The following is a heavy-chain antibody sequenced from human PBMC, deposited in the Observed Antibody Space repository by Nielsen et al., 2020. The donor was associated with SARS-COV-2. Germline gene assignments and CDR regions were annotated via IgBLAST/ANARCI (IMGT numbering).Heavy chain of an antibody. J-gene: IGHJ4*02. CDR1: GYTFTGYY. Sequence: SVKVSCKASGYTFTGYYMHWVRQAPGQGLEWMGRINPNSGGTNYAQKFQGRVTMTRETSISTAYMELSRLRSDDTAVYYCARELRLGELSTTTFDYWGQGTLVTVSS. CDR3: ARELRLGELSTTTFDY. CDR2: INPNSGGT. V-gene: IGHV1-2*06. D-gene: IGHD3-16*02.